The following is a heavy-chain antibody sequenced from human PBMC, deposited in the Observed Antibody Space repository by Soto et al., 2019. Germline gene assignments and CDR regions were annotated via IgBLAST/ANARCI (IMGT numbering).Heavy chain of an antibody. Sequence: SETLSLTCTVSGGSISSSSYYWGWIRQPPGKGLEWIGSIYYSGSTYYDPSLKSRVTISVDTSKNLFSLKLSSVTAADTAVYYCARSQQLRFLEWLGPRYYGMDVWGQGTTVT. V-gene: IGHV4-39*01. J-gene: IGHJ6*02. D-gene: IGHD3-3*01. CDR1: GGSISSSSYY. CDR3: ARSQQLRFLEWLGPRYYGMDV. CDR2: IYYSGST.